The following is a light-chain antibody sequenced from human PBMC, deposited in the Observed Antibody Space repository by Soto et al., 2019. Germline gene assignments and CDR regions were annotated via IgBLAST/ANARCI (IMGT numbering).Light chain of an antibody. CDR1: QSVSSN. CDR2: GAS. CDR3: QQYNNLWT. Sequence: EIVVTLSVVTLSVTQGERTTLSCRASQSVSSNLAWYQQKPGQAPRLLIYGASTRATGIPARFSGSGSGTEFTLTISSLQSEDFAVYYSQQYNNLWTFGQVGKV. J-gene: IGKJ1*01. V-gene: IGKV3-15*01.